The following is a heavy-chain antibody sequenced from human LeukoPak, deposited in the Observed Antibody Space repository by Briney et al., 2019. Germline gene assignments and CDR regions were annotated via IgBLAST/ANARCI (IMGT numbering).Heavy chain of an antibody. Sequence: RGESLKISCKASGYIFTHYWIGWVRQMPGKGLEWMGIIYPGDSDTKYSPSFQGQVTISADKSISTAYLQWSSLKASDTAMYYCARRITIFGDGNWFDFWGQGTLVTVSS. J-gene: IGHJ5*01. CDR2: IYPGDSDT. V-gene: IGHV5-51*01. D-gene: IGHD3-3*01. CDR3: ARRITIFGDGNWFDF. CDR1: GYIFTHYW.